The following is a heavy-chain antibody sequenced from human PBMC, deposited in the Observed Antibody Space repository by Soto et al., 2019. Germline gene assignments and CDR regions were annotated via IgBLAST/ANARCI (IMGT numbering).Heavy chain of an antibody. V-gene: IGHV4-59*01. CDR1: GGSITNYY. CDR3: ARESLLWFGEAQSGMDV. D-gene: IGHD3-10*01. J-gene: IGHJ6*02. Sequence: TLSLTCTVSGGSITNYYWNWIRQPPGRGLEWIGYIYYSGSTNYNPSLKSRVTISVDTSKNQFSLKLSSVTAADTAVYYCARESLLWFGEAQSGMDVWGQGTTVTVSS. CDR2: IYYSGST.